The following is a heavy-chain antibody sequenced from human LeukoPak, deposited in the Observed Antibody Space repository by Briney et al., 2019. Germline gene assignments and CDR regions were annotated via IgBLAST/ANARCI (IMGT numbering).Heavy chain of an antibody. CDR3: ARKYDILTAGFFDY. CDR1: GGSFSGYY. Sequence: SETLSLTCAVYGGSFSGYYWSWIRQPPGKGLGWIGEINHSGSTNYNPSLKSRVTISVDTSKNQFSLKLSSVTAADTAVYYCARKYDILTAGFFDYWGQGTLVTVSS. V-gene: IGHV4-34*01. CDR2: INHSGST. J-gene: IGHJ4*02. D-gene: IGHD3-9*01.